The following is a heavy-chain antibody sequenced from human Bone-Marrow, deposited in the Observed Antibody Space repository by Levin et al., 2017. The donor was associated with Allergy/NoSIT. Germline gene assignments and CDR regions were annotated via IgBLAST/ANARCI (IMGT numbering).Heavy chain of an antibody. CDR2: INVDGNEK. CDR1: SSIYW. J-gene: IGHJ4*02. Sequence: GGSLRLSCAASSSIYWMGWARQAPGKGLECVANINVDGNEKYYVDSVKGRFTISRDNAKKSLYLEMNSLRVEDTAVYFCASLGPYRTDYWGPGTLVTVSS. V-gene: IGHV3-7*01. CDR3: ASLGPYRTDY. D-gene: IGHD1-1*01.